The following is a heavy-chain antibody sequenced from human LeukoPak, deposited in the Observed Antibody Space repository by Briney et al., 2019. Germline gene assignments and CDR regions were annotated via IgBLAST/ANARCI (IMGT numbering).Heavy chain of an antibody. CDR2: ISRTSGSI. D-gene: IGHD6-19*01. J-gene: IGHJ4*02. Sequence: PGGSLRLSCAASGFPFSSYAMNWVRQAPGKGLEWVSSISRTSGSIYYADSVKGRFTISRDNAKNSLYLQMNSLCAEDTAVYYCATEFLGAVAETGDYWGQGTLVTVSS. CDR3: ATEFLGAVAETGDY. CDR1: GFPFSSYA. V-gene: IGHV3-21*01.